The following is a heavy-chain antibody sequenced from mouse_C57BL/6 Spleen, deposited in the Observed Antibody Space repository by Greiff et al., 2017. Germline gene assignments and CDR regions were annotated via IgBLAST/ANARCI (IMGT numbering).Heavy chain of an antibody. D-gene: IGHD1-1*01. CDR2: IDPSDSYT. J-gene: IGHJ2*01. CDR1: GYTFTSYW. CDR3: AKGDYGNYFDY. V-gene: IGHV1-69*01. Sequence: QVQLQQPGAELVMPGASVKLSCKASGYTFTSYWMHWVKQRPGQGLEWIGEIDPSDSYTNYNQKFKGKSTLTVDKSSSTAYLQLSSRTSEDSAVYYCAKGDYGNYFDYWGQGTTLTVSS.